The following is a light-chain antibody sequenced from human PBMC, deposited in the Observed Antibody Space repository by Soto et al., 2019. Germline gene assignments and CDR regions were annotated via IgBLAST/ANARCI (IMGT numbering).Light chain of an antibody. CDR3: QQYGSSGT. CDR1: QSVSSSY. V-gene: IGKV3-20*01. Sequence: EIVLTQSPGTLSLSPGERATLSCRASQSVSSSYLAWYQQKPGQAPRLLIYGASTRATGIPARFSGSGSGTDFTLTISCLQSEDFAVYYCQQYGSSGTFGQGTKVDIK. CDR2: GAS. J-gene: IGKJ1*01.